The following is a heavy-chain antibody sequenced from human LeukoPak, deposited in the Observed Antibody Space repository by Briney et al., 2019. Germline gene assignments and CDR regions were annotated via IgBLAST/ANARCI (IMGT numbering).Heavy chain of an antibody. CDR2: INHSGST. D-gene: IGHD6-6*01. CDR3: ARRGARLSIAARRYFDY. V-gene: IGHV4-34*01. J-gene: IGHJ4*02. CDR1: GGSFSGYY. Sequence: SETLSLTCAVYGGSFSGYYWSWIRQPPGKGLEWIGEINHSGSTNYDPSLKSRVTISVDTSKNQFSLKLSSVTAADTAVYYCARRGARLSIAARRYFDYWGQGTLVTVSS.